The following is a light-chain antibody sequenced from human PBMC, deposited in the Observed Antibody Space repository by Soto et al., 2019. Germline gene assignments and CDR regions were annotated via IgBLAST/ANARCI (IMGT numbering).Light chain of an antibody. J-gene: IGKJ5*01. CDR3: HQYGSSPPIT. CDR1: PSVSSSY. CDR2: GAS. Sequence: EMVLTQSPGTLSLSPGERATLSCRATPSVSSSYLASYQQKSGQAHRLLVYGASSRATGIPDRFCGGRSGTSVSLTTSRLEPDDFAVYYWHQYGSSPPITVGKGKRLEI. V-gene: IGKV3-20*01.